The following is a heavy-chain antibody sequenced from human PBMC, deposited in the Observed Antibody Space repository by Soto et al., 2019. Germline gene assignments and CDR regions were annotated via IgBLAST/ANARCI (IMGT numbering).Heavy chain of an antibody. Sequence: LRLSCTASGFTFDSYWMSWVRQAPGKGLEWVANIKQDGSEKYYVDSVKGRFTISRDNAKNSLYLQMNSLRAEDTAVYYCARVGLYYYYGMDVWGQGTTVTVSS. CDR3: ARVGLYYYYGMDV. J-gene: IGHJ6*02. CDR1: GFTFDSYW. V-gene: IGHV3-7*01. CDR2: IKQDGSEK.